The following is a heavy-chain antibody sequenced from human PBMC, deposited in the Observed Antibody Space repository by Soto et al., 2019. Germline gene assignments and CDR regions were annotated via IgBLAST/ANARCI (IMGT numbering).Heavy chain of an antibody. J-gene: IGHJ4*02. V-gene: IGHV4-59*01. Sequence: SETLSLTCTVSGGSISSYYWSWIRQPPGKGLEWIGYIYYTGSTNYNPSLKSRVTISVDTSKNQFSLKLSSVTAADTAVYYCARGSQKPDFDYWGQGTLVTVSS. CDR1: GGSISSYY. CDR3: ARGSQKPDFDY. CDR2: IYYTGST.